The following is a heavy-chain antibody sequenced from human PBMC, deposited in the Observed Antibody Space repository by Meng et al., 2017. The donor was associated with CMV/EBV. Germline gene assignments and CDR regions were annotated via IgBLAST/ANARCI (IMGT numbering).Heavy chain of an antibody. J-gene: IGHJ6*01. CDR3: AKVLKHYTDYYQYGMDV. Sequence: SLKISCAASGFTFDDYAMHWVRQVPGKGLEWVSGISWNSGSIGYADSVKGRFTISRDNAKNSLYLQMNSLRAEDTAFYYCAKVLKHYTDYYQYGMDVWGQETTVTVSS. CDR1: GFTFDDYA. CDR2: ISWNSGSI. D-gene: IGHD3-3*01. V-gene: IGHV3-9*01.